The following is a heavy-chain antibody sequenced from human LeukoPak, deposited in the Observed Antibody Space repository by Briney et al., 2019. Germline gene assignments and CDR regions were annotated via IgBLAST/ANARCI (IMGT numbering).Heavy chain of an antibody. D-gene: IGHD2-2*01. CDR1: GYTFTGYY. J-gene: IGHJ4*02. CDR3: ARLNSIHLFDTIYHQLDY. Sequence: ASVKVSCKASGYTFTGYYMHWVRQAPGQGLEWMGWINPNSGGTNYAQKFQGRVTMTRDTSISTAYMELSRLRSDDTAVYYCARLNSIHLFDTIYHQLDYWGQGALVTVSS. CDR2: INPNSGGT. V-gene: IGHV1-2*02.